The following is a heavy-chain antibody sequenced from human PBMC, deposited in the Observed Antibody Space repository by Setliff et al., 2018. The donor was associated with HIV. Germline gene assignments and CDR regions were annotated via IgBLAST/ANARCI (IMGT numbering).Heavy chain of an antibody. CDR3: ARRGDTTMAFSFDF. V-gene: IGHV1-3*01. D-gene: IGHD5-18*01. Sequence: ASVKVSCKASGYTFSSYYMHWVRQAPGQGLEWMGWINAGNGNTKYSEKFQGRVTITRDTSASTAYMELNSLRSEDTAVYYCARRGDTTMAFSFDFWGQGTLVTVSS. J-gene: IGHJ4*02. CDR2: INAGNGNT. CDR1: GYTFSSYY.